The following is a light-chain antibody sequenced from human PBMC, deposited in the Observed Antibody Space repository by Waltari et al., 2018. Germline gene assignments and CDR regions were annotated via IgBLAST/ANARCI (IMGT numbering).Light chain of an antibody. J-gene: IGLJ3*02. CDR2: DVS. CDR3: SSYTSSSTRV. V-gene: IGLV2-14*03. CDR1: SSDVGGYNY. Sequence: QSALTQPASVSGSPGQSISISCTGTSSDVGGYNYVSWYHKPPGKAPKLMIYDVSNRPSGVSNRFSGSKSGNTASLTISGLQAEDEADYYCSSYTSSSTRVFGGGTKLTVL.